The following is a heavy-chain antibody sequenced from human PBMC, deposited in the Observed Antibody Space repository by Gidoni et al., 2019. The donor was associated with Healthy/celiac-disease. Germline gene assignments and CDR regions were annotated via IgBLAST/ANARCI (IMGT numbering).Heavy chain of an antibody. V-gene: IGHV3-64D*06. CDR3: VKGRGPPGY. CDR1: GFTFSSYA. D-gene: IGHD5-12*01. J-gene: IGHJ4*02. Sequence: EVQLVESGGGLVQPGGSLRLPCSASGFTFSSYAMHWVRQAPGKGLEDVSAISSNGGSTYYADSVKGRFTISRDNSKNTLYLQMSSLRAEDTAVYYCVKGRGPPGYWGQGTLVTVSS. CDR2: ISSNGGST.